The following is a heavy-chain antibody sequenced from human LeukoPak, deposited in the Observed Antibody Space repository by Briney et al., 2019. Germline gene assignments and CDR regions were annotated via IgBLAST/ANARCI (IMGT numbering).Heavy chain of an antibody. CDR1: GFPFSVYE. CDR3: ALLAVASDFDY. J-gene: IGHJ4*02. D-gene: IGHD6-19*01. CDR2: IGSSGAIR. Sequence: GGSLRLSCAVSGFPFSVYEMNWVRQAPGKGLEWVSNIGSSGAIRHYADSVKGRFSISRNNAENSLFLQMNSLRVEDTGIHYCALLAVASDFDYWGQGALVTVSS. V-gene: IGHV3-48*03.